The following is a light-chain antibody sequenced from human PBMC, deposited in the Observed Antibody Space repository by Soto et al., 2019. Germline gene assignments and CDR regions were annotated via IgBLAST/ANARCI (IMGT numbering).Light chain of an antibody. V-gene: IGLV2-14*01. Sequence: QSALTQPASVSGSPGQSITISCSGTSNDVGGYDYVSWYQQHPGKAPKLVIYEVSNRPSWVSNRFSGSKSGNTASLTISGLQPEDEADYYCNPYTSSYTLVFGGGTKLTVL. J-gene: IGLJ2*01. CDR1: SNDVGGYDY. CDR3: NPYTSSYTLV. CDR2: EVS.